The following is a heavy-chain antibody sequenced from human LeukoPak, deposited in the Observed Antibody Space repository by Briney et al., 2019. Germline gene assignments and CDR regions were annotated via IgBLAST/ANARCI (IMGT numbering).Heavy chain of an antibody. V-gene: IGHV4-61*02. CDR3: ARASYDSSGYCPFDY. CDR1: GDSISSGSYY. Sequence: SQTLSLTCTVSGDSISSGSYYWSWIRQPAGKGLEWIGRIYTSGSTNYNPSLKSRVTISVDTSKNQFSLKLSSVTAADTAVYYCARASYDSSGYCPFDYWGQGTLVTVSS. D-gene: IGHD3-22*01. J-gene: IGHJ4*02. CDR2: IYTSGST.